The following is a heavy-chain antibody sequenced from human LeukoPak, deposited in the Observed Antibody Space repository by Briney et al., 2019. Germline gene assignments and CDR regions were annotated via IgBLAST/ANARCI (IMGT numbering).Heavy chain of an antibody. CDR1: GFTFSTAA. CDR2: ISGGGKRT. CDR3: AKEGPSSGWYRDRNWFDP. V-gene: IGHV3-23*01. J-gene: IGHJ5*02. Sequence: GGSLRLSCAASGFTFSTAAMAWVRQAPGRGLEWVSSISGGGKRTNYADSVKGRFTISRDNSKNTLYLQMNSLRAEDTAVYYCAKEGPSSGWYRDRNWFDPWGQGTLVTVSS. D-gene: IGHD6-19*01.